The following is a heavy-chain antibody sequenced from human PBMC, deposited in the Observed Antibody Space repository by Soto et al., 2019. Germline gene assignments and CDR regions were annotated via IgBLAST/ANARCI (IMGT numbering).Heavy chain of an antibody. V-gene: IGHV3-23*01. D-gene: IGHD1-7*01. CDR2: ISGSGGST. Sequence: GGSLRLSCAASGFTFSSYAMSWVRQAPGKGLEWVSAISGSGGSTYYADSVKGRFTISRDNSKNTLYLQMNSLRAEDTAVYYCAKQGGRGTTVGRAFDIWGQGTMVTVSS. CDR1: GFTFSSYA. J-gene: IGHJ3*02. CDR3: AKQGGRGTTVGRAFDI.